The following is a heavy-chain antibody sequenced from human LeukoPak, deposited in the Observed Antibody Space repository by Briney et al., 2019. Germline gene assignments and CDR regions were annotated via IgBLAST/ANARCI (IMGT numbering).Heavy chain of an antibody. D-gene: IGHD6-19*01. Sequence: GASVKVSCKASGGIFSSYAISWVRQAPGQGLEWMGRIIPILGIANYAQKFQGRVTITADKSTSTAYMELSSLRSEDTAVYYCARGPQAGISVSFDYWGQGTLVTVSS. CDR1: GGIFSSYA. CDR3: ARGPQAGISVSFDY. CDR2: IIPILGIA. V-gene: IGHV1-69*04. J-gene: IGHJ4*02.